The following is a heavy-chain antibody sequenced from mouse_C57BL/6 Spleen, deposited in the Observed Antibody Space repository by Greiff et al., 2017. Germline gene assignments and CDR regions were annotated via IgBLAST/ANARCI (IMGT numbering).Heavy chain of an antibody. CDR1: GYTFTSYW. D-gene: IGHD3-2*02. CDR2: IDPSDSET. V-gene: IGHV1-52*01. CDR3: AAGGSSGYGY. J-gene: IGHJ2*01. Sequence: QVQLQQPGAELVRPGSSVKLSCKASGYTFTSYWMHWVKQRPIQGLEWIGNIDPSDSETHYNQKFKDKATLTVDKSSSTAYMQLSSLTSEDSAVYYCAAGGSSGYGYWGQGTTLTVSS.